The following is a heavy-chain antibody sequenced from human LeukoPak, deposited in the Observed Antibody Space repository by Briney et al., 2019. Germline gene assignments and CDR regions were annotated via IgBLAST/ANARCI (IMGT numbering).Heavy chain of an antibody. J-gene: IGHJ5*02. Sequence: GGSLRLSCAASGFTFSSYSMNWVRQAPGKGLEWVSSISSSSSYIYYADSVKGRFTISRDNAKNSLYLPMNILRAEDTAVYYCASSXXXXPEPHNWFDPXGQGTLVTVSS. CDR1: GFTFSSYS. CDR2: ISSSSSYI. V-gene: IGHV3-21*01. CDR3: ASSXXXXPEPHNWFDP. D-gene: IGHD1-14*01.